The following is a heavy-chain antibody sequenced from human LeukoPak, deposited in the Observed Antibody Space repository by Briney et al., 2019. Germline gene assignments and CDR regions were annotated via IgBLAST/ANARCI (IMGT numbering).Heavy chain of an antibody. CDR3: ARGVEPLAANTLAY. D-gene: IGHD1-14*01. CDR1: GFTVITND. CDR2: LYSDGNT. J-gene: IGHJ4*02. Sequence: GGSLRLSCAASGFTVITNDMTWVRQAPGKGLEWDSVLYSDGNTKYADSVQGRFTISRDNSKNTLYLEMNSLSPDDTAVYYCARGVEPLAANTLAYRGQGTLVTVSS. V-gene: IGHV3-53*01.